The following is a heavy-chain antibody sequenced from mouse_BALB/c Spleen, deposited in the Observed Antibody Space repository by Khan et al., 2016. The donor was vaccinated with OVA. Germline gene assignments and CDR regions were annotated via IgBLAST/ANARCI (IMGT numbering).Heavy chain of an antibody. CDR2: ISYSGST. CDR1: GYSITSGYV. CDR3: ARKVYYGYAMDY. V-gene: IGHV3-2*02. D-gene: IGHD1-1*01. J-gene: IGHJ4*01. Sequence: VQLKQSGPGLVKPSQSLSLSCTVTGYSITSGYVWNWIRQLPGNKLEWMGYISYSGSTSYNPSFRSRISITRDTSKNQSFLQLNSVTTEDTATXYYARKVYYGYAMDYWGQGTSVTVSS.